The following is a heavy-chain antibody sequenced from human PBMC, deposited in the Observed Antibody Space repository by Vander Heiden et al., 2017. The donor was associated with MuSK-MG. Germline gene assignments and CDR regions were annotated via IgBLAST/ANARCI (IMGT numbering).Heavy chain of an antibody. CDR3: ARGIAARPAAVYYYYGMDV. Sequence: QVQLQQSGPGLVKPSETLSLTCTVSGGSISSYYWSWIRQPAGKGLEWIGCIYTSGSTNYNPSLKSRVTMSVDTSKNQFSLKLSSVTAADTAVYYCARGIAARPAAVYYYYGMDVWGQGTTVTVSS. V-gene: IGHV4-4*07. CDR1: GGSISSYY. CDR2: IYTSGST. D-gene: IGHD6-6*01. J-gene: IGHJ6*02.